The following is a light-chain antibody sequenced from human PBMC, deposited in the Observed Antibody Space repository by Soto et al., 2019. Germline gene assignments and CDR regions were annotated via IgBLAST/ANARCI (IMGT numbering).Light chain of an antibody. CDR3: QQYYSSPPYT. CDR2: WAS. J-gene: IGKJ2*01. CDR1: QSILYSSNSKNY. V-gene: IGKV4-1*01. Sequence: DIVMTQSPDSLAVSLGERATINCKSSQSILYSSNSKNYLAWYQQKPGQPPRLLIYWASTREFGVPDRFSGSGSGTDFTLTISSLQAEDVAVYYCQQYYSSPPYTFGQGTKLEIK.